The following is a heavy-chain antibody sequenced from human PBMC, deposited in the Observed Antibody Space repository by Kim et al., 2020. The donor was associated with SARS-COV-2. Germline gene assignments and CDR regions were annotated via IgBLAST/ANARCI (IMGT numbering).Heavy chain of an antibody. CDR1: GFIFSSYW. D-gene: IGHD3-16*01. V-gene: IGHV3-7*01. CDR2: IKQDGSEK. Sequence: GGSLRLSCAASGFIFSSYWMSWVRQAPGKGLEWVANIKQDGSEKYYVDSVKGRFTISRDNAKNSLYLQMSSLRAEDTAVNYCARGKWTAAGGVFFDYWGQGALVTVSS. J-gene: IGHJ4*02. CDR3: ARGKWTAAGGVFFDY.